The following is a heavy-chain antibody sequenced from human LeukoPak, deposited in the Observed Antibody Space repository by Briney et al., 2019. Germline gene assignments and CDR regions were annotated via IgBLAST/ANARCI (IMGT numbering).Heavy chain of an antibody. Sequence: GXLRLSCAASRFTFSTYNMIWVRQAPGQGLQWVSSITTNGVYEYYADSVKGRFTISRDNAKNSLFLQMDSLRAEDTAVYYCAREYLMDVWGKGTTVTVSS. CDR3: AREYLMDV. CDR2: ITTNGVYE. V-gene: IGHV3-21*04. CDR1: RFTFSTYN. J-gene: IGHJ6*03. D-gene: IGHD2-2*01.